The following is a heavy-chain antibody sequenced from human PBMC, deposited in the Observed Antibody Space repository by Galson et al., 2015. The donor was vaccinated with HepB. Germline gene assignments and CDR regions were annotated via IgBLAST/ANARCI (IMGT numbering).Heavy chain of an antibody. D-gene: IGHD2-2*01. CDR2: IGRNSGRI. J-gene: IGHJ6*02. CDR3: AKGISSYTEVVPVANYYYSAIDV. CDR1: GFTFHDYA. V-gene: IGHV3-9*01. Sequence: SLRLSCAASGFTFHDYAMHWVRQVPGKGLEWVSGIGRNSGRIGYADSLKGRFTISRDNAKNSLYLQMNSLRPEDTALYYCAKGISSYTEVVPVANYYYSAIDVWGQGTTVTVSS.